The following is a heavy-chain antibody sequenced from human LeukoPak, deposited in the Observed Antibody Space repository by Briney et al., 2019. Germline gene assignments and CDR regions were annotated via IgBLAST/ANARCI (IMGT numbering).Heavy chain of an antibody. CDR2: IRGTDCTT. Sequence: PGGSLRLSCAASRFTFSSYAMTWVRQAPGKGLEWILCIRGTDCTTYYADSVKGRFTISRDNSRSTLYLQMHSLRAEDTAMYYCAKDMYTYDSPYFDSWGQGALVTVAS. D-gene: IGHD3-22*01. V-gene: IGHV3-23*01. CDR3: AKDMYTYDSPYFDS. J-gene: IGHJ4*02. CDR1: RFTFSSYA.